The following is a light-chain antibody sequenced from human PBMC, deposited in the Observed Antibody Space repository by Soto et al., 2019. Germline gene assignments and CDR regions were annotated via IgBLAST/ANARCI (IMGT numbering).Light chain of an antibody. CDR2: AAS. J-gene: IGKJ3*01. V-gene: IGKV1-39*01. CDR3: QQSYSTPFT. CDR1: QSISSY. Sequence: DIQITQSPSSLSASVGDRVTITCRASQSISSYLNLYQQKPGKAPKLLIYAASSLQSGVPSRFSGSGSGTDFTLTISSLQAEDFATYYYQQSYSTPFTFGPGTKVDI.